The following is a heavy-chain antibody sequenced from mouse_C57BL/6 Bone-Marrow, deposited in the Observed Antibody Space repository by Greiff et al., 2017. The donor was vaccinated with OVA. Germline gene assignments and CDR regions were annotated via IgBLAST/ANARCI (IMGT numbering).Heavy chain of an antibody. CDR1: GYTFTSYW. Sequence: QVQLQQPGAELVKPGASVKLSCKASGYTFTSYWMHWVKQRPGQGLEWIGMIHPHSGSTNYNEKFKSKATLTVDKSSSTAYMQLSSLTSEDSAVYYCARETGTRFAYWGQGTLVTVSA. CDR3: ARETGTRFAY. D-gene: IGHD4-1*01. J-gene: IGHJ3*01. V-gene: IGHV1-64*01. CDR2: IHPHSGST.